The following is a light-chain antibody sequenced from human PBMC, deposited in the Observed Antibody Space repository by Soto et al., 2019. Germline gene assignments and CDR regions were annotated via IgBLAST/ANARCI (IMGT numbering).Light chain of an antibody. CDR2: KAS. CDR1: QSISDR. J-gene: IGKJ1*01. CDR3: QQYNSYRWT. Sequence: DFLMTQSPSTLSASVGDRVTITCRASQSISDRLAWYQQKPGNAPKLLIYKASSLQSGVPSRFSGSGSGTEFTLTIIRLQPDDFAMYYCQQYNSYRWTFGQGTKVESK. V-gene: IGKV1-5*03.